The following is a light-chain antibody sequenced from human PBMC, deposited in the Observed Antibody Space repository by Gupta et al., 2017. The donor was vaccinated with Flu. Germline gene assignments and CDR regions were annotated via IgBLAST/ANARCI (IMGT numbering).Light chain of an antibody. J-gene: IGKJ1*01. Sequence: AIQMTQSPSSLSASVGDRVTITCRASQGIRNDLGWYQQKPGKAPKLLIYAASSLQSGVPSRFSGSGSGTDFTLTSSSLQPEDFATYYCLKDYNDPRTFGQGTKVEIK. CDR2: AAS. CDR1: QGIRND. CDR3: LKDYNDPRT. V-gene: IGKV1-6*01.